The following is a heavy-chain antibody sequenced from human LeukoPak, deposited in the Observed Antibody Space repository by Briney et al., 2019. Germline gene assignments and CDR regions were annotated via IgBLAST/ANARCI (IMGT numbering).Heavy chain of an antibody. D-gene: IGHD6-13*01. Sequence: GASVKVSCKVSRYTLTELSMHWVRQAPGKGLEWMGGFDPEDGETIYAQKFQGRVTMTEDTSTDTAYMELSSLRSEDTAVYYCATGSSSDGYFDYWGQGTLVTVSS. CDR1: RYTLTELS. V-gene: IGHV1-24*01. J-gene: IGHJ4*02. CDR3: ATGSSSDGYFDY. CDR2: FDPEDGET.